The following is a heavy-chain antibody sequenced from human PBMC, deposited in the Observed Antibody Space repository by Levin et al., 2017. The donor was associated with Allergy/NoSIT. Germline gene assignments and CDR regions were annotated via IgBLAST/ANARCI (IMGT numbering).Heavy chain of an antibody. V-gene: IGHV1-69*13. CDR3: ASSAEVAARTYYYYGMDV. CDR1: GGTFSSYA. CDR2: IIPIFGTA. J-gene: IGHJ6*02. D-gene: IGHD6-6*01. Sequence: AASVKVSCKASGGTFSSYAISWVRQAPGQGLEWMGGIIPIFGTANYAQKFQGRVTITADESTSTAYMELSSLRSEDTAVYYCASSAEVAARTYYYYGMDVWGQGTTVTVSS.